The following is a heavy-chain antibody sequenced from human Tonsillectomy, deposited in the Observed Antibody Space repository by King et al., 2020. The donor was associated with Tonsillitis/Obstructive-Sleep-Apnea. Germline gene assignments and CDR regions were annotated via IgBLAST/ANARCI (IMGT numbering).Heavy chain of an antibody. Sequence: QLQESGPGLVKPSETLSLTCTVSGDSVSSGPYYWTWIRQPPEKGLEWVGYISYRGVTNYNPSLKRRVTISLDTSKNQFSLSLSSVTAADTALYYCARGAYCTSTSCRLFDPWGQGTLVAVSS. CDR1: GDSVSSGPYY. V-gene: IGHV4-61*01. D-gene: IGHD2-2*01. CDR2: ISYRGVT. J-gene: IGHJ5*02. CDR3: ARGAYCTSTSCRLFDP.